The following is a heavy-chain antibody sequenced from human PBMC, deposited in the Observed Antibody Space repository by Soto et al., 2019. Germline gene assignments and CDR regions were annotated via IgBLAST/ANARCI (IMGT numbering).Heavy chain of an antibody. CDR3: AKTNPNFDR. V-gene: IGHV3-30*18. CDR1: GFTFSTEG. CDR2: ISYDGSSI. Sequence: GGSLRLSCAASGFTFSTEGMHWVRQAPGKGLEWVAMISYDGSSIFHADSVKGRFTVSRDNSKSILYLQMNSLRPEDTAVYYCAKTNPNFDRWGQGTLVTVYS. J-gene: IGHJ4*02.